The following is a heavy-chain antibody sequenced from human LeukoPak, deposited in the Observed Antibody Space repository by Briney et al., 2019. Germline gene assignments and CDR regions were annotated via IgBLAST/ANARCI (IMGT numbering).Heavy chain of an antibody. CDR2: INHSGST. CDR3: ARGGGYSGYDRGGDY. V-gene: IGHV4-34*01. Sequence: PSETLSLTRAVYGGSFSGYYWSWIRQPPGKGLEWIGEINHSGSTNYNPSLKSRVTISVDTSKNQFSLKLSSVTAADTAVYYCARGGGYSGYDRGGDYWGQGTLVTVSS. J-gene: IGHJ4*02. D-gene: IGHD5-12*01. CDR1: GGSFSGYY.